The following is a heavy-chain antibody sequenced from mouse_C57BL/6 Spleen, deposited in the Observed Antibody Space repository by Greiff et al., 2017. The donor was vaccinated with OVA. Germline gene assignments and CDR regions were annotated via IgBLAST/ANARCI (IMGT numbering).Heavy chain of an antibody. CDR1: GYAFSSYW. J-gene: IGHJ1*03. V-gene: IGHV1-80*01. Sequence: QVHVKQSGAELVKPGASVKISCKASGYAFSSYWMNWVKQRPGKGLEWIGQIYPGDGDTNYNGKFKGKATLTADKSSSTAYMQLSSLTSEDSAVYFCARRTTVPWYFDVWGTGTTVTVSS. CDR2: IYPGDGDT. D-gene: IGHD1-1*01. CDR3: ARRTTVPWYFDV.